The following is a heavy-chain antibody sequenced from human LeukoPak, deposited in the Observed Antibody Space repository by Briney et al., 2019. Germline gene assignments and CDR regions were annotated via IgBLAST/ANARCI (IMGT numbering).Heavy chain of an antibody. CDR2: IKQDGSEK. Sequence: PGGSLRLSCAASGFTFSSHWMSWVRQAPGKGLEWVANIKQDGSEKYYVDSVKGRFTISRDNAKNSLFLQMNSLRAEDTAVYYCARDFDQGGADYYFAYWGQGTLVTVSS. V-gene: IGHV3-7*01. J-gene: IGHJ4*02. CDR3: ARDFDQGGADYYFAY. D-gene: IGHD3-9*01. CDR1: GFTFSSHW.